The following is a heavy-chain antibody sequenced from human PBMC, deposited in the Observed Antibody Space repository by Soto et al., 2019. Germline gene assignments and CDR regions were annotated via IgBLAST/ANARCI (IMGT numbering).Heavy chain of an antibody. D-gene: IGHD7-27*01. V-gene: IGHV2-5*02. CDR2: LYWDDDK. J-gene: IGHJ4*02. CDR3: ARTSVNWGSRGLFDS. CDR1: GFSLSTSGVG. Sequence: QITLKESGPTLVKPTQTLTLTCTFSGFSLSTSGVGVGWIRQPPGKALEWLAFLYWDDDKRYSPSLKSRLTNTTDTSIYPVLPTMTNRDPVDTATYYCARTSVNWGSRGLFDSWGQGTLVTVAS.